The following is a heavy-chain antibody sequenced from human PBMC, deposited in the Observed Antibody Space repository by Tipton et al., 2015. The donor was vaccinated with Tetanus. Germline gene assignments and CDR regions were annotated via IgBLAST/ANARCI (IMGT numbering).Heavy chain of an antibody. J-gene: IGHJ4*02. V-gene: IGHV4-30-4*01. CDR1: GGSIISADHY. D-gene: IGHD3-3*01. CDR3: ARANNDFPKKGPFDS. CDR2: IYYSGTT. Sequence: ILSLTCTVSGGSIISADHYWSWIRQPPGKGLEWIGYIYYSGTTYYSPSLKSRVTISVDTSNNHFSLKLSSVTAADTAVYYCARANNDFPKKGPFDSWGQGSLVIVSS.